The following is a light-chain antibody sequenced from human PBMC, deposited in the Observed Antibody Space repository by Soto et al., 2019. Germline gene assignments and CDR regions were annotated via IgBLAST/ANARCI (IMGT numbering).Light chain of an antibody. CDR1: HSVASTY. CDR2: GAS. J-gene: IGKJ2*01. V-gene: IGKV3-20*01. CDR3: QQHGSSSFT. Sequence: EIVLTQSPGTLPLSPGEGATLSCRASHSVASTYLAWYQQKPGLAPRLLIYGASNRASGTPDRFSGGGSGTDFTLTISRLEPEDFAVYYCQQHGSSSFTFGQGTKLEIK.